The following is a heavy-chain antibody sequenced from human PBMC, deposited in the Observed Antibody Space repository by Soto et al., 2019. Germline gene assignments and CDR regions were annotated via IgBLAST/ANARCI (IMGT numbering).Heavy chain of an antibody. CDR2: LYNTGST. J-gene: IGHJ6*02. V-gene: IGHV4-59*01. CDR1: GASISSYY. Sequence: PSETLSLTCTVSGASISSYYWSWIRQSPGKGLEWIGYLYNTGSTIYNPSLKSRVTISVDTSKNQFSLKMNSVTAADTAVYYWGSNLWGYCGLECDPLVVWVLWTTVSICS. D-gene: IGHD2-21*01. CDR3: GSNLWGYCGLECDPLVV.